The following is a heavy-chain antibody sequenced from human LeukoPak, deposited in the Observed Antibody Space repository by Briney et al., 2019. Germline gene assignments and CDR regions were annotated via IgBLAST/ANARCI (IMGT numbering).Heavy chain of an antibody. CDR3: ARDRTVVTPDYYYGMDV. D-gene: IGHD4-23*01. Sequence: GGSLRLSCAASGFTVSSNYMSWIRQAPGKGLEWVSYISSSGSTIYYADSVKGRFTISRDNAKNSLYLQMNSLRAEDTAVYYCARDRTVVTPDYYYGMDVWGQGTTVTVSS. CDR1: GFTVSSNY. V-gene: IGHV3-11*01. J-gene: IGHJ6*02. CDR2: ISSSGSTI.